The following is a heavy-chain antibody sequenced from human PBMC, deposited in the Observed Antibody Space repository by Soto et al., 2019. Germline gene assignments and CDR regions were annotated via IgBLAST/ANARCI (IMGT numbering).Heavy chain of an antibody. CDR1: GFTCSDHY. J-gene: IGHJ4*02. CDR3: ARRGPDYPDY. D-gene: IGHD3-16*01. V-gene: IGHV3-72*01. CDR2: TRNKANSYTT. Sequence: PGGSLRLSCAASGFTCSDHYMDWVRQAPGKGLEWVGLTRNKANSYTTEYAASVRGRFTILRDDSKNSLYLQMNSLKTEDTAVYYCARRGPDYPDYWGPGTLVTVYS.